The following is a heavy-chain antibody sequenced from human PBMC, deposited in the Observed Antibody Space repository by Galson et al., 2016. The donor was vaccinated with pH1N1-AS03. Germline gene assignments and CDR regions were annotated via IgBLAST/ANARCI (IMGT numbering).Heavy chain of an antibody. V-gene: IGHV5-51*01. D-gene: IGHD3-3*01. Sequence: QSGAEVKKPGESLKISCKGSGYSFVSYWIGWVRQMPGKGLEWMGIIYPADSSTTYSPSFQGQVTISADQSISTAYLQWSSLRASDTAMYFCTRQQDGRGSGLEWLFWYGMDVWGQGTTVIVSS. CDR2: IYPADSST. CDR3: TRQQDGRGSGLEWLFWYGMDV. CDR1: GYSFVSYW. J-gene: IGHJ6*02.